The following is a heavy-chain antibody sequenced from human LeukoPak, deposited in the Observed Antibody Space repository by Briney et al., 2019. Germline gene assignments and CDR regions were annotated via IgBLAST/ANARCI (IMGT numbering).Heavy chain of an antibody. D-gene: IGHD5-12*01. CDR3: AKDRPTWPIDY. Sequence: GGSLRLSCAASGFMVGHKYMSWVRQAPGKGLEWLSIIYAGGNTYSADSVKGRFTISRDNSKNTLFLQMNSLRAEDTAVYYCAKDRPTWPIDYWGQGTLVTVSS. CDR1: GFMVGHKY. V-gene: IGHV3-66*01. J-gene: IGHJ4*02. CDR2: IYAGGNT.